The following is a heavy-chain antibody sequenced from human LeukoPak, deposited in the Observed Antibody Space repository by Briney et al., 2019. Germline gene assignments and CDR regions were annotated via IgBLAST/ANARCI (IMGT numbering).Heavy chain of an antibody. V-gene: IGHV1-24*01. CDR3: AILRVGIAVADRCWFDP. J-gene: IGHJ5*02. Sequence: ASVKVSCKASGYTFTSYDINWVRQAPGKGLEWMGGFDPEDGETIYAQKFQGRVTMTEDTSTDTAYMELSSLRSEDTAVYYCAILRVGIAVADRCWFDPWGQGTLVTVSS. CDR1: GYTFTSYD. D-gene: IGHD6-19*01. CDR2: FDPEDGET.